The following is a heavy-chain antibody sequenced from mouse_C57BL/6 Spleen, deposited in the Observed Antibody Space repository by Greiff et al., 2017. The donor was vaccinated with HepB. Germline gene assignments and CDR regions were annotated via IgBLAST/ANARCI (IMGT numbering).Heavy chain of an antibody. Sequence: VMLVESGAELARPGASVKLSCKASGYTFTSYGISWVKQRTGQGLEWIGEIYPRSGNTYYNEKFKGKATLTADKSSSTAYMELRSLTSEDSAVYFCARPPTTVVPYFDYWGQGTTLTVSS. V-gene: IGHV1-81*01. D-gene: IGHD1-1*01. CDR1: GYTFTSYG. J-gene: IGHJ2*01. CDR3: ARPPTTVVPYFDY. CDR2: IYPRSGNT.